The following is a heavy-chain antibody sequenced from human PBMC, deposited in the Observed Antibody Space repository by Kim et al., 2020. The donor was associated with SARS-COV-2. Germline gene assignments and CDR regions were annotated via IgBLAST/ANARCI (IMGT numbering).Heavy chain of an antibody. V-gene: IGHV3-15*01. CDR2: IKSKTDGGTT. Sequence: GGSLRLSCAASGFTFSNAWMSWVRQAPGKGLEWVGRIKSKTDGGTTDYAAPVKGRFTISRDDSKNTLYLQMNSLKTEDTAVYYCTTGGVVVVAARLRYYYGMDVWGQGTTVTVSS. CDR3: TTGGVVVVAARLRYYYGMDV. CDR1: GFTFSNAW. J-gene: IGHJ6*02. D-gene: IGHD2-15*01.